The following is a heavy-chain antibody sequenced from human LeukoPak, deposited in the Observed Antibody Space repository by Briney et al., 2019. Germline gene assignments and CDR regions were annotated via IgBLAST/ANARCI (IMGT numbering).Heavy chain of an antibody. CDR3: ATTGSGSYYDY. J-gene: IGHJ4*02. CDR1: GFTFSSYW. Sequence: GGSLRLPCAASGFTFSSYWMHWVRQAPGKGLVWVSRINNDGTDTNYADSVKGRFTISRDNAKNTLYLQMNSLRADDTAVYYCATTGSGSYYDYWGQGTLVTVSS. D-gene: IGHD1-26*01. V-gene: IGHV3-74*01. CDR2: INNDGTDT.